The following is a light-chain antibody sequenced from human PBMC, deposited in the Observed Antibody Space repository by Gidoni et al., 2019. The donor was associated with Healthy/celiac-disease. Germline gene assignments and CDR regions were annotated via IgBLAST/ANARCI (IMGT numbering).Light chain of an antibody. CDR1: QSISSW. CDR3: QKYNSYSVT. V-gene: IGKV1-5*03. CDR2: KAS. J-gene: IGKJ3*01. Sequence: SVGYRVTITCRARQSISSWLAWYQQKPGKAPKLLIYKASSLESGVPSMFSGRGSGTEFPLTISSMQADEFATYYCQKYNSYSVTFGPGTKVDIK.